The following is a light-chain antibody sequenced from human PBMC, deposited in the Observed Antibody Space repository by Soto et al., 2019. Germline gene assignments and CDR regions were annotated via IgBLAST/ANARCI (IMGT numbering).Light chain of an antibody. V-gene: IGLV2-14*03. CDR1: SSDVGGYNY. Sequence: QSALTQPASVSGSPGQSITISCNGISSDVGGYNYVSWYQHHPGKAPKLMIYDVSNRPSGVSNRFSGSKSGNTASLTISGLQPEDESDYYCSSYTTSNTRQIVFGTGTKVTVL. J-gene: IGLJ1*01. CDR2: DVS. CDR3: SSYTTSNTRQIV.